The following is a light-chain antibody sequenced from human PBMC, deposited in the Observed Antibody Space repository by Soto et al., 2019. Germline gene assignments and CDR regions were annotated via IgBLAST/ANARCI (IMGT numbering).Light chain of an antibody. CDR3: SSYTSNTTPI. CDR1: SSDVGGYNY. Sequence: QSALTQPASVSGSPEQSIAISCTGTSSDVGGYNYVSWYQQHPGRAPKLIIYEVSNRPSGVSDRFSGSKSGNTASLTISGLQAEDEADYYCSSYTSNTTPIYGGGTKLTVL. CDR2: EVS. V-gene: IGLV2-14*01. J-gene: IGLJ2*01.